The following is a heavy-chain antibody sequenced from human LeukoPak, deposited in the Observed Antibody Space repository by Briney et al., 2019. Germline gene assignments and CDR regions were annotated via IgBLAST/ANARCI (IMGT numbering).Heavy chain of an antibody. CDR3: TSSGGTLRDAFDI. D-gene: IGHD6-19*01. Sequence: PGGSLRLSCAASGFTFSSYAMHWVRQAPGKGLEWVAVISYDGSNKYYADSVKGRFTISRDNSKNTLYLQMNSLRAEDTAVYYCTSSGGTLRDAFDIWGQGTMVTVSS. J-gene: IGHJ3*02. V-gene: IGHV3-30-3*01. CDR2: ISYDGSNK. CDR1: GFTFSSYA.